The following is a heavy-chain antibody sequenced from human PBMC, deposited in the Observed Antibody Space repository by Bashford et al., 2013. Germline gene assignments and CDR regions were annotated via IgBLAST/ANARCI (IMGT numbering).Heavy chain of an antibody. Sequence: SSETLSLTCIVSGDSVSSGSYFWNWIRQPPGKGLEWIGYIYNSGSTNYNPSLKSRVTMSLDTSKNQFSLKVHSVTAADTAVYYCARDWVFDYVGPGNPGHRLL. CDR2: IYNSGST. CDR3: ARDWVFDY. J-gene: IGHJ4*02. CDR1: GDSVSSGSYF. D-gene: IGHD3-16*01. V-gene: IGHV4-61*01.